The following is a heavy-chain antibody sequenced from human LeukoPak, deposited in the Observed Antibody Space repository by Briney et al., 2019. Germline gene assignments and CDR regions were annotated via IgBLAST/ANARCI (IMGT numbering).Heavy chain of an antibody. CDR1: GGSISSGDYY. V-gene: IGHV4-61*08. D-gene: IGHD1-26*01. CDR2: IYYTGST. Sequence: PSETLSLTCTVSGGSISSGDYYWSWIRQPPGKGLEWIAYIYYTGSTNYNPSLESRVTASIDTSKNQFSLKLNSVTAADTAVYYCARTTGIVGITGAFDIWGQGTVVTVSS. J-gene: IGHJ3*02. CDR3: ARTTGIVGITGAFDI.